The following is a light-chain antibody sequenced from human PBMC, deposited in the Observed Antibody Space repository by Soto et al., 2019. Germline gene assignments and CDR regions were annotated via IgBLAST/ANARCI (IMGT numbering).Light chain of an antibody. J-gene: IGLJ2*01. CDR1: SSNIGRNT. V-gene: IGLV1-44*01. CDR3: AAWDDSLNGLV. CDR2: SSN. Sequence: QAVVTQPPSASGTPGQRVTISCSGSSSNIGRNTVNWYQQLPGTAPKLLIYSSNKRPSGVPDRFSGSKSDTSASLAISGLQSEDEADYYCAAWDDSLNGLVFGGGTKLTVL.